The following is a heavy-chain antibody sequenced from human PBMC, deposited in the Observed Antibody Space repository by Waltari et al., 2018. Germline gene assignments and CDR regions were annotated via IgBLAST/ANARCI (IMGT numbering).Heavy chain of an antibody. CDR1: GFTFRAYG. V-gene: IGHV3-30*02. Sequence: HVPLVESGGGVVQTGGYLSLSCAASGFTFRAYGLRGVRHAPGNGLDWLAARLSDGSKKYFADSVKGRFTISRDNSKNTLYLQMNSLRAEDMAVYYCAKGLGVTNNDGFHVWGQGTMVTVSS. J-gene: IGHJ3*01. CDR3: AKGLGVTNNDGFHV. CDR2: RLSDGSKK. D-gene: IGHD4-17*01.